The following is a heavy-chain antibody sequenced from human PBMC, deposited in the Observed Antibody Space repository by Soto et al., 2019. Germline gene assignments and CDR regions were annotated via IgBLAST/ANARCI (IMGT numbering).Heavy chain of an antibody. CDR3: AAGGGLPRYY. J-gene: IGHJ4*02. D-gene: IGHD5-12*01. V-gene: IGHV4-59*04. CDR2: IYHSGST. CDR1: DGSIISYY. Sequence: SQTLSVTCTVSDGSIISYYRNWIRQTPGKGLEWIGYIYHSGSTYYNPSLKSRVTISVDRSKNQFSLKLSSVTAADTAVYYCAAGGGLPRYYWGPATLVTVS.